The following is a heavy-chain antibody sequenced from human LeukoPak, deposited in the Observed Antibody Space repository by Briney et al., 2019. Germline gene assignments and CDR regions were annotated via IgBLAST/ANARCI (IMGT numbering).Heavy chain of an antibody. V-gene: IGHV3-7*01. D-gene: IGHD2-8*01. CDR3: ARGFSYVSDYFDY. CDR1: GFIFSNYW. CDR2: IKQDGSEK. Sequence: GGSLRLSCVASGFIFSNYWMGWVRQAPGKGLEWVANIKQDGSEKYYVDSVEGRFTISRDNAKNSLYLQLNSLRAEDTALYYCARGFSYVSDYFDYWGQGTLVTVSS. J-gene: IGHJ4*02.